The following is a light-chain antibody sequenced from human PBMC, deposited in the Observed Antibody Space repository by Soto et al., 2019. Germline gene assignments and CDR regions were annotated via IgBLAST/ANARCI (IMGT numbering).Light chain of an antibody. V-gene: IGKV1-39*01. CDR1: QSISSY. CDR3: QQSYSMPISGGFT. Sequence: DIQMTQSPSSLSASVGDRVTITCRASQSISSYLNWYQQKPGKAPKLLIYAASSLQSGVPSRFSGSGSGTDFTLTISSLQPEDFATYYCQQSYSMPISGGFTFGPGTKVDIK. CDR2: AAS. J-gene: IGKJ3*01.